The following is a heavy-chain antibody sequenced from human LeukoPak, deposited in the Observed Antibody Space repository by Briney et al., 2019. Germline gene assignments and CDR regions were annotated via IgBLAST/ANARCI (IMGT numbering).Heavy chain of an antibody. V-gene: IGHV3-20*04. CDR1: GFTFDDYG. D-gene: IGHD3-22*01. J-gene: IGHJ4*02. Sequence: GGSLRLSCAASGFTFDDYGMSWVRQAPGKGLEWVSGINWNGGSTGYADSVKGRFTISRDNAKNSLYLKMNSLRSEDTALYYCASSHDSSGYYVPPLDYWGQGTLVTVSS. CDR2: INWNGGST. CDR3: ASSHDSSGYYVPPLDY.